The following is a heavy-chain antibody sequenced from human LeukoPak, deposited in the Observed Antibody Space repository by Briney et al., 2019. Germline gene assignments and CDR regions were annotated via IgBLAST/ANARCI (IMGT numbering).Heavy chain of an antibody. CDR3: AKLSSGSGWYSDYYYYGMDV. V-gene: IGHV3-23*01. CDR1: GFTFSSYA. J-gene: IGHJ6*02. D-gene: IGHD6-19*01. Sequence: GGSLRLSCAASGFTFSSYAMHWVRQAPGKGLEWVSAISGSGGSTYYADSVKGRFTISRDNSKNTLYLQMNSLRAEDTAVYYCAKLSSGSGWYSDYYYYGMDVWGQGTTVTVSS. CDR2: ISGSGGST.